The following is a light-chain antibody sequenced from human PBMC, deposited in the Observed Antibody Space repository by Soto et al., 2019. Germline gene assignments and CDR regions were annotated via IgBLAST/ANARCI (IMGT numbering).Light chain of an antibody. J-gene: IGLJ2*01. V-gene: IGLV2-8*01. CDR3: SSYAGRNIVL. CDR2: EVN. Sequence: QSALTQPPSASGSPGQSVTIACTGTSSDVGGYKYVYWYQQHPGKAPKLMIYEVNKRPSGVPDRFSGSKSGHTASLTVSGLQADDEADYFCSSYAGRNIVLFGVGTKLTVL. CDR1: SSDVGGYKY.